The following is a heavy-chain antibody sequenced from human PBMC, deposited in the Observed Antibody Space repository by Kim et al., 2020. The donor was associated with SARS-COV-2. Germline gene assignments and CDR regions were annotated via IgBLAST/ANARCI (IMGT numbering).Heavy chain of an antibody. J-gene: IGHJ6*02. CDR3: AKVHLYSSSWYDYYYGMDV. D-gene: IGHD6-13*01. V-gene: IGHV3-30*18. Sequence: GGSLRLSCAASGFTFSSYGMHWVRQAPGKGLEWVAVISYDGSNKYYADSVKGRFTISRDNSKNTLYLQMNSLRAEDTAVYYCAKVHLYSSSWYDYYYGMDVWGQGTTVTVSS. CDR2: ISYDGSNK. CDR1: GFTFSSYG.